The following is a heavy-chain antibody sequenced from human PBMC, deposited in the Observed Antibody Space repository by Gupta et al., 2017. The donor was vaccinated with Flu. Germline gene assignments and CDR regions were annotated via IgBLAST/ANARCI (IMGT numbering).Heavy chain of an antibody. CDR1: GFSFSNYG. CDR3: AKDWKWVKLIYGMNV. D-gene: IGHD1-1*01. V-gene: IGHV3-30*18. CDR2: ISNDGSKK. J-gene: IGHJ6*02. Sequence: QEQVVESGGGVVQPGRSLRLSCAASGFSFSNYGMHWVRQAPGKGLEWVASISNDGSKKDSAVSVKGRFTFSRDNSKNTLYLQMNSLRPEDTAVYYCAKDWKWVKLIYGMNVWGQGTTVTVSS.